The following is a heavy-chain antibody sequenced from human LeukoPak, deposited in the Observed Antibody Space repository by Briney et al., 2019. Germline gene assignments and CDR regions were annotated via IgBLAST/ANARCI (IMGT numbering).Heavy chain of an antibody. D-gene: IGHD3-22*01. CDR1: GGTFSNYA. V-gene: IGHV1-69*06. CDR2: IIPIFGTA. Sequence: SVNVSCKASGGTFSNYAINWVRQAPGQGLEWMGGIIPIFGTANYAQKFQGGVTITADKSTSTVYMELNSLKSEDTAVYYCARGWDYDSGGRPTAYVYWGQGTLVTVSS. J-gene: IGHJ4*02. CDR3: ARGWDYDSGGRPTAYVY.